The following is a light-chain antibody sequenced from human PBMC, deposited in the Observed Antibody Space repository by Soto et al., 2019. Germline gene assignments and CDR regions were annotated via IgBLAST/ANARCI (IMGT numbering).Light chain of an antibody. V-gene: IGLV2-8*01. CDR1: SSDVGGYNY. J-gene: IGLJ2*01. Sequence: QSALTQPPSASGSPGQSVTISCTGTSSDVGGYNYVSWYQQHPGKAPKLMIYEVSKRPSGVPDRFSGSKSGNTASLTVSGLQAEDEADYYCSSYAGSNTFVVCGGGTKLTVL. CDR2: EVS. CDR3: SSYAGSNTFVV.